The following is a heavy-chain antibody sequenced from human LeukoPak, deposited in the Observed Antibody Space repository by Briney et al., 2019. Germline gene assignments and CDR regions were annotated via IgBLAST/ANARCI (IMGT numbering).Heavy chain of an antibody. CDR1: AASLSNSH. Sequence: SENRNLTSDASAASLSNSHWTWIRQPAGKGLKWIGRIDGSGNTIYSPSLKNRVTMSVDTSKKEFSLKLGSVTAADTAFYYCARWCSSSSCYGGYDYWGQGTPVTVSS. J-gene: IGHJ4*02. CDR2: IDGSGNT. CDR3: ARWCSSSSCYGGYDY. D-gene: IGHD2-2*01. V-gene: IGHV4-59*10.